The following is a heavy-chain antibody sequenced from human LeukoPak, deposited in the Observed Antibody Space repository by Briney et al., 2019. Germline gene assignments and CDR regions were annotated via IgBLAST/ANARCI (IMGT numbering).Heavy chain of an antibody. CDR1: GFTFSSYG. CDR2: ISYDGSNK. J-gene: IGHJ4*02. V-gene: IGHV3-30*18. D-gene: IGHD3-22*01. Sequence: GGSLRLSCAASGFTFSSYGMHWVRQAPGKGLEWVAVISYDGSNKYYADSVKGRFTISRDNSKNTLYLQMNSLRAEDTAVYYCAKHRDDRYYFDYWGQGTLVTVSS. CDR3: AKHRDDRYYFDY.